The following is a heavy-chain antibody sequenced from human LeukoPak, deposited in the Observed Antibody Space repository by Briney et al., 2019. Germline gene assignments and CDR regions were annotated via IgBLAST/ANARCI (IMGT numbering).Heavy chain of an antibody. CDR1: GYTFTGYY. J-gene: IGHJ3*02. CDR2: INPNSGGT. D-gene: IGHD5-24*01. Sequence: RASVKVSCKASGYTFTGYYLHWVRQAPGQGLEWMGWINPNSGGTNYAQKFQGRVTMTRDTSISTAYMELSRLRSDDTAVYYCARVVRWLQSIYAFDIWGQGTMVTVSS. V-gene: IGHV1-2*02. CDR3: ARVVRWLQSIYAFDI.